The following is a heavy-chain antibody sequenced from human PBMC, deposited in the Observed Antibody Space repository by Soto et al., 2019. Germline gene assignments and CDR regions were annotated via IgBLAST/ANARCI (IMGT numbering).Heavy chain of an antibody. CDR1: GFTFSSYD. J-gene: IGHJ5*02. V-gene: IGHV3-48*03. CDR2: ISSGGGTA. Sequence: PGGSLRLSCVASGFTFSSYDMNWVRQAPGKGLEWVSYISSGGGTAYYPDSVKGRFTISRDNSKKSLYLQMNGLRAEDTALYYCARDNWFDTWGQGALVTVSS. CDR3: ARDNWFDT.